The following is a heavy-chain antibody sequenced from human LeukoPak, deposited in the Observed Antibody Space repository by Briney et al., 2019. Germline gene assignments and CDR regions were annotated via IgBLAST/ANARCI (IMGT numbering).Heavy chain of an antibody. Sequence: PGGSLRLSSAASGFTLSSYWMHWVRQAPGKGLVWVSRINSDGSSTSYADSVKGRFTISRDNAKNTLYLQMNSLRAEDTAVYYCARVGRDTRVDYFDYWGQGTLVTVSS. CDR1: GFTLSSYW. J-gene: IGHJ4*02. CDR3: ARVGRDTRVDYFDY. CDR2: INSDGSST. V-gene: IGHV3-74*01. D-gene: IGHD5-18*01.